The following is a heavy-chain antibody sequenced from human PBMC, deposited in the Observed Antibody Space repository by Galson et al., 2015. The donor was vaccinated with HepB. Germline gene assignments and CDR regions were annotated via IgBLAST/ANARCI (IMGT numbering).Heavy chain of an antibody. V-gene: IGHV3-21*01. CDR1: GFTFSSYS. CDR2: ISSSSSYI. Sequence: SLRLSCAASGFTFSSYSMNWVRQAPGKGLEWVSSISSSSSYIYYADSVKGRFTISRDNAKNSLYLQMNSLRAEDTAVYYCARDHSGVYYDILTGYYTNYGMDVWGQGTTVTVSS. D-gene: IGHD3-9*01. J-gene: IGHJ6*02. CDR3: ARDHSGVYYDILTGYYTNYGMDV.